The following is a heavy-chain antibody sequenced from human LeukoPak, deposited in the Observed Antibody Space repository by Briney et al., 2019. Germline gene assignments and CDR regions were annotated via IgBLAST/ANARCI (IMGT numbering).Heavy chain of an antibody. CDR1: GYTLTELS. CDR2: LDPEDGET. Sequence: GASVKVSCKVSGYTLTELSMHWVRQAPGKGLEWMGGLDPEDGETIYAQKFQGRVTMTEDTSTDTAYMELSSLRSEDTAVYYCATDSSGWYLFDYWGQGTLVAVSS. V-gene: IGHV1-24*01. D-gene: IGHD6-19*01. CDR3: ATDSSGWYLFDY. J-gene: IGHJ4*02.